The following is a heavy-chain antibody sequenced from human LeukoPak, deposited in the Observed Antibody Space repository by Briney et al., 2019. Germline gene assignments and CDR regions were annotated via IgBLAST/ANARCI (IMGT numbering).Heavy chain of an antibody. CDR1: GGSSRYRFSTYW. CDR3: ARGSRNFGYCSSTSCSDHPSYGMDV. Sequence: GESLKISCQGSGGSSRYRFSTYWIGWVRQMPGKGLEWMGMIYPGDSESRYSPSFEGQVTMSADKSISTAYLQWSSLKASDTAMYYCARGSRNFGYCSSTSCSDHPSYGMDVWGQGTTVTVSS. V-gene: IGHV5-51*01. J-gene: IGHJ6*02. D-gene: IGHD2-2*01. CDR2: IYPGDSES.